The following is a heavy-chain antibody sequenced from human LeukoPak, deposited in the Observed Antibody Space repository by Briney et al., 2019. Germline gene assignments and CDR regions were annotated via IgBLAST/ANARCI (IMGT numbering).Heavy chain of an antibody. CDR1: GFTFSSYA. Sequence: GGSLRLSCAASGFTFSSYAMSWVRQAPGKGLEWVSAISGSGGSTYYADSVKGRFTISRDNSKNTLYLQMNSLRAEDTAVYYCAKEGFGVAARPKKPDYWGQGTLVTVSS. D-gene: IGHD6-6*01. CDR3: AKEGFGVAARPKKPDY. CDR2: ISGSGGST. V-gene: IGHV3-23*01. J-gene: IGHJ4*02.